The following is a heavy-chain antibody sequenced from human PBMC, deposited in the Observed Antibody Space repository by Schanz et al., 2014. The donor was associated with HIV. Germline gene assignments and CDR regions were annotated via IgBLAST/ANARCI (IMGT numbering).Heavy chain of an antibody. CDR3: AKIRRLLTRWDWFDP. CDR2: ISGSGAST. D-gene: IGHD6-25*01. V-gene: IGHV3-23*04. CDR1: GFTFSSYA. J-gene: IGHJ5*02. Sequence: EVQLVESGGGLVKPGGSLRLSCAASGFTFSSYAMSWVRLAPGTGLEWVSIISGSGASTYYADSVKGRFTISRDNSKNTLYLQMNRLRAEDTAVYYCAKIRRLLTRWDWFDPWGQGTLVTVSS.